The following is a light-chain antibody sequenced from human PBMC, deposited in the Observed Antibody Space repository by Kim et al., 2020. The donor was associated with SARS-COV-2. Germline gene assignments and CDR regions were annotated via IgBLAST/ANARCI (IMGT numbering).Light chain of an antibody. V-gene: IGKV3-11*01. CDR2: DAS. J-gene: IGKJ2*01. CDR1: QSVSNF. Sequence: SVSLGERVTHACRASQSVSNFLAWFQRKPGQAPRLLIYDASNRATGIPPRFSGSGSGTDFTLTINGLEPEDFAVYYCQQRSNWPYTFGQGTKLEI. CDR3: QQRSNWPYT.